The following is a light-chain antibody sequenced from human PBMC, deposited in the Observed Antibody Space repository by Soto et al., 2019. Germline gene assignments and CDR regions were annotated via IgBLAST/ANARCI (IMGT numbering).Light chain of an antibody. CDR3: QSYDSRLSGYV. CDR2: GNG. J-gene: IGLJ1*01. V-gene: IGLV1-40*01. CDR1: SSNIGSGYD. Sequence: QSVLTQPPSVSGAPGQRVTISCTGRSSNIGSGYDVHWYQQHPGTAPKLLIYGNGNRPSWVPDRFSVSESGTSASLAITGLQADDEADYYCQSYDSRLSGYVFGTGTKLTVL.